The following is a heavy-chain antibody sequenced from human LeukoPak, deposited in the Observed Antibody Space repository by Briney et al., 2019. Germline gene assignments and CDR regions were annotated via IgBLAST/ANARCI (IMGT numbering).Heavy chain of an antibody. CDR2: INHSGST. CDR3: ARESIAAADTGSDY. J-gene: IGHJ4*02. D-gene: IGHD6-13*01. V-gene: IGHV4-34*01. CDR1: GGSFSGYY. Sequence: SETLSLTCAVYGGSFSGYYWSWIRQPPGKGLEWIGEINHSGSTNYNPSLKSRVTISVDTSKNQFSLKLSSVTAADTAVYYCARESIAAADTGSDYWGQGTLVTVSS.